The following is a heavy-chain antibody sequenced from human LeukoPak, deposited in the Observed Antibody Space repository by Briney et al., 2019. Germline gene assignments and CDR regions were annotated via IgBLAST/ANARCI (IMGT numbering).Heavy chain of an antibody. V-gene: IGHV1-69*04. CDR3: ARAPYGDAPGWFDP. CDR1: GGTFSSYA. Sequence: SVKVSCKASGGTFSSYAISWVRQAPGQGLEWMGRIIPIFGIANYAQKFQGRVTITADKSTSTAYMELSSLRSEDTAVYYCARAPYGDAPGWFDPWGQGTLITVSS. D-gene: IGHD4-17*01. CDR2: IIPIFGIA. J-gene: IGHJ5*02.